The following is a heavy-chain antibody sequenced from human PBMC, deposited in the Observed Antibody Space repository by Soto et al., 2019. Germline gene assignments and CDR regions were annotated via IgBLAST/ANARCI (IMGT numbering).Heavy chain of an antibody. J-gene: IGHJ5*02. CDR3: ARPREPYGDYGGFDP. CDR1: GCSIRSGDYY. V-gene: IGHV4-30-4*01. Sequence: PSETLSLPCPVSGCSIRSGDYYWGWIRPPPGKGLEWIGYIYYSGSTYYNPSLKSRVTISVDTSKNQFSLKLSSVTAADTAVYYCARPREPYGDYGGFDPWGQGTLVTVSS. D-gene: IGHD4-17*01. CDR2: IYYSGST.